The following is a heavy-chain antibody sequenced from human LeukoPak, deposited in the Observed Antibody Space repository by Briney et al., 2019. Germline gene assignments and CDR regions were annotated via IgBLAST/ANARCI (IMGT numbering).Heavy chain of an antibody. Sequence: PGGSLRLSCAASGFTFSSYGMSWVRQAPGKGLEWVSGISGSGGSTNYADSVKGRFTISRDNSKNTLYLQMNSLRAEDTAVYYCAKGATFGAVMAMYYFDYWGQGTLVTVSS. J-gene: IGHJ4*02. D-gene: IGHD3-16*01. CDR3: AKGATFGAVMAMYYFDY. V-gene: IGHV3-23*01. CDR2: ISGSGGST. CDR1: GFTFSSYG.